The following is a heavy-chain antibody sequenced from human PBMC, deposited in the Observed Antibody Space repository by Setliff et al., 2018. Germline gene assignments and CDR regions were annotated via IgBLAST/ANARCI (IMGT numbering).Heavy chain of an antibody. D-gene: IGHD3-22*01. CDR2: INPSGGST. CDR3: ARGVFPYHYEGAFDI. Sequence: ASVKVSCKASGYTFTGYYMHWVRQAPGQGLEWMGWINPSGGSTSYAQKFQGRVTMTRNTSTSTVYMDMSSLRSEDTAVYYCARGVFPYHYEGAFDIWGQGTMVTVSS. V-gene: IGHV1-46*01. CDR1: GYTFTGYY. J-gene: IGHJ3*02.